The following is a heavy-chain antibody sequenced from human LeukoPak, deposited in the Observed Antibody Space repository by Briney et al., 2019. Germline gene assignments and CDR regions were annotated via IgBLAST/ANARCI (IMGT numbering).Heavy chain of an antibody. D-gene: IGHD4-11*01. J-gene: IGHJ4*02. CDR2: ISAYNGNT. CDR1: GYTFTSYG. CDR3: ARDYYSDYVFDF. V-gene: IGHV1-18*01. Sequence: ASVKVSCKASGYTFTSYGISWVRQAPGQGLEWMGWISAYNGNTNYAQKLQGRVTMTTDTSTSTAYMELRSLRFDDTAVYYCARDYYSDYVFDFWGQGTLITVSS.